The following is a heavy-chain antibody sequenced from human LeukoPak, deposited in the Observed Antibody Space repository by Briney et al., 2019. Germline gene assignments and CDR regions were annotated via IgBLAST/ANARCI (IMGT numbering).Heavy chain of an antibody. CDR3: ARVYYYDSSGRNWFDP. CDR1: GYTFTSYG. V-gene: IGHV1-18*01. Sequence: ASVKVSCKASGYTFTSYGISWVRQAPGQGLEWMGWITGYNANAKYAQNLQGRVTMTTDTSTSTAYMDLRSLRSDDTAVYYCARVYYYDSSGRNWFDPWGQGTLVTVSS. CDR2: ITGYNANA. J-gene: IGHJ5*02. D-gene: IGHD3-22*01.